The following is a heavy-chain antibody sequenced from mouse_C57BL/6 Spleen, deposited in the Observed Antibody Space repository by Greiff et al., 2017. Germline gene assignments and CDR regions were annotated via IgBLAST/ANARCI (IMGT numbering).Heavy chain of an antibody. CDR2: ISDGGSYT. Sequence: EVKLVESGGGLVKPGGSLKLSCAASGFTFSSYAMSWVRQTPEKRLEWVATISDGGSYTYYPDNVKGRFTISRDNAKNNLYLQMSHLKSEDTAMYYCARDGGTGHYFDYWGQGTTLTVSS. CDR1: GFTFSSYA. V-gene: IGHV5-4*01. CDR3: ARDGGTGHYFDY. J-gene: IGHJ2*01.